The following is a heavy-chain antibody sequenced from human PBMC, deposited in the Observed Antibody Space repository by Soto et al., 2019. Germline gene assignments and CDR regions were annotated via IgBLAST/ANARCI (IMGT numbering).Heavy chain of an antibody. V-gene: IGHV1-69*04. CDR3: AREGGLIVGPY. CDR1: GYTFTTYD. CDR2: IIPILGIA. J-gene: IGHJ4*02. D-gene: IGHD2-21*01. Sequence: SVKVSCKASGYTFTTYDISWVRQAPGQGLEWMGRIIPILGIANYAQKFQGRVTITADKSTSTAYMELSSLRSEDTAVYYCAREGGLIVGPYWGQGTLVTVSS.